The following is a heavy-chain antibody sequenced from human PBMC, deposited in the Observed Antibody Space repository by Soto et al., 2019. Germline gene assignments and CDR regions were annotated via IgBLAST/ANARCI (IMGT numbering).Heavy chain of an antibody. CDR3: AKETDGSS. V-gene: IGHV3-23*01. D-gene: IGHD5-12*01. Sequence: PGGSLRLSCAASGFTFSTYAMSWVRQAPGKGLEWVSTLTGSGGSTYYADSVKGRFTISRDNSKDTLHLQMNSLRADDTAVYYCAKETDGSSWGRGTQVTVSS. CDR1: GFTFSTYA. J-gene: IGHJ5*02. CDR2: LTGSGGST.